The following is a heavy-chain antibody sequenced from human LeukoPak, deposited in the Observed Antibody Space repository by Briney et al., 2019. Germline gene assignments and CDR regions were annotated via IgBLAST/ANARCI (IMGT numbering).Heavy chain of an antibody. J-gene: IGHJ4*02. CDR3: AKTLSSGWSGKYYFDY. CDR2: ISGNGDNT. Sequence: GGSLRLSCIASGLVFSNYGMSWVRQAPGKGLEWVSGISGNGDNTYYADSVKGRFTIYRDNSKSRLSLQMNSLRAEDTAVYYCAKTLSSGWSGKYYFDYWGQGTLVSVSS. CDR1: GLVFSNYG. D-gene: IGHD6-19*01. V-gene: IGHV3-23*01.